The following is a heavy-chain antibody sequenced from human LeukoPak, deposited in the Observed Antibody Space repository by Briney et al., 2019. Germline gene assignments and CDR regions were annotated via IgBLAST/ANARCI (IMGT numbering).Heavy chain of an antibody. V-gene: IGHV3-23*01. CDR3: AKDRWSGSLGLRVDY. CDR2: ISGSGGST. CDR1: GFTFSSYA. Sequence: PGGSLRLSCAASGFTFSSYAMSWVRQAPGKGLEWVSAISGSGGSTYYADSVKGRFTISRDNSKNTLYLQMNSLRAEDTAVYYCAKDRWSGSLGLRVDYWGQGTLVTVSS. D-gene: IGHD4-23*01. J-gene: IGHJ4*02.